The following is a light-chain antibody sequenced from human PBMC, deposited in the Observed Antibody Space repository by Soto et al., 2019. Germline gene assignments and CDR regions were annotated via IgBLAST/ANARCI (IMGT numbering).Light chain of an antibody. V-gene: IGLV2-8*01. CDR3: SSYVRGNTVL. Sequence: QSVLTQPPSASGSPGESVTISCTGTSADVGGYNYVSWYQQHPGRAPKLVIYEVTKRPSGVPDRFSGSKSGNTASLTVSGLQADDEADYYCSSYVRGNTVLFGGGSKLTVL. J-gene: IGLJ2*01. CDR2: EVT. CDR1: SADVGGYNY.